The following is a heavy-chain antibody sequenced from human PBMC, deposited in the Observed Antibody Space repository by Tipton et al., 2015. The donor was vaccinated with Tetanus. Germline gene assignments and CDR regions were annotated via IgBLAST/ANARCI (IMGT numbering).Heavy chain of an antibody. J-gene: IGHJ6*02. D-gene: IGHD2-15*01. CDR1: GFTFSSYA. CDR3: AKVLAVVAATTRKYYYYGMDV. V-gene: IGHV3-23*01. CDR2: ISGSGGST. Sequence: SLRLSCAASGFTFSSYAMSWVRQAPGKGLEWVSAISGSGGSTYYADSVKGRFTISRDNSKNTLYLQMNSLRAEDTAVYYCAKVLAVVAATTRKYYYYGMDVWGQGTTVTVSS.